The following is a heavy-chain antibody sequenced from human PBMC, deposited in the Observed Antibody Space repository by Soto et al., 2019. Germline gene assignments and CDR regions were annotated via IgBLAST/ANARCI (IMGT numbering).Heavy chain of an antibody. V-gene: IGHV1-58*02. CDR3: AATSRDYGDPGWYYYYGMDV. CDR1: GFTFTSSA. Sequence: QMQLVQSGPEVKKPGTSVKVSCKASGFTFTSSAMQWVRQARGQRLEWIGWIVVGSGNTNYAQKFQERVTITRDMSTSTAYMKLSSLRSEDTAVYYCAATSRDYGDPGWYYYYGMDVWGQGTTVTVSS. J-gene: IGHJ6*02. D-gene: IGHD4-17*01. CDR2: IVVGSGNT.